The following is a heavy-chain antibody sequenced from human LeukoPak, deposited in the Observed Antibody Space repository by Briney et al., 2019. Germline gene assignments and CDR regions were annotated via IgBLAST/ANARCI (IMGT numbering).Heavy chain of an antibody. V-gene: IGHV3-30*04. J-gene: IGHJ5*02. CDR3: ARERIAAVGTGWFDP. CDR2: ISYDGNNK. Sequence: GGSLRLSCEASGFTFSSYAMHWVRQAPGKGLEWVAVISYDGNNKYYAASVKGRFTISRDNSKNTLYLRMNGLRAEDTAVYYGARERIAAVGTGWFDPWGQGTLVTVSS. CDR1: GFTFSSYA. D-gene: IGHD6-13*01.